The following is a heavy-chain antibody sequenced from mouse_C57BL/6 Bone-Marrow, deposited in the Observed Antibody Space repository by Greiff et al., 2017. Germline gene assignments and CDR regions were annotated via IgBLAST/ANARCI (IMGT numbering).Heavy chain of an antibody. D-gene: IGHD2-3*01. CDR1: GFSLTSYA. CDR2: IWTGGGT. CDR3: ARMDGYYAGNYALDY. Sequence: VKLVESGPGLVAPSPSLSITCTVSGFSLTSYAISWVRQPPGKGLEWLGVIWTGGGTNNNSALKSRLSNSKDNSKSQVFLKMYSLQTDDTARYYCARMDGYYAGNYALDYWGQGTSVTVSA. J-gene: IGHJ4*01. V-gene: IGHV2-9-1*01.